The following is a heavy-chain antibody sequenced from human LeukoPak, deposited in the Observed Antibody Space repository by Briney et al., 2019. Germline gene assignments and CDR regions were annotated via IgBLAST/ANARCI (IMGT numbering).Heavy chain of an antibody. CDR2: IIGSGGST. J-gene: IGHJ5*02. CDR1: GFTFSSYA. Sequence: GGSLRLSCAASGFTFSSYAMSWVRQAPGKGLEWVSAIIGSGGSTYYADSVKGRFTISRDNSKNTLYLQMNSLRAEDTAVYYCSVVVYYYDSSGYLDWFDPWGQGTLVTVSS. V-gene: IGHV3-23*01. D-gene: IGHD3-22*01. CDR3: SVVVYYYDSSGYLDWFDP.